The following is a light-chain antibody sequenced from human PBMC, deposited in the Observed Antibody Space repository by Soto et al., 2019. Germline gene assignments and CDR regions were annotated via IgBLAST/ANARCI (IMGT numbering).Light chain of an antibody. CDR3: PSYDSSLSGWV. V-gene: IGLV1-40*01. J-gene: IGLJ3*02. CDR2: GNS. CDR1: SSNIGAGYD. Sequence: QSVLTQPPSVSGAPGQRVTISCTGSSSNIGAGYDVHWYQQLPGTAPKLLIYGNSNRPSGVPDRFSGSKSGTSASLAIPGLRAEDEADYYCPSYDSSLSGWVFGGGTKLTVL.